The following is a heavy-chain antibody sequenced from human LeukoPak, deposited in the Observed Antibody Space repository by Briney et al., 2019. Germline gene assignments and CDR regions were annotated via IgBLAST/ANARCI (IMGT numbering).Heavy chain of an antibody. V-gene: IGHV3-7*02. J-gene: IGHJ4*02. Sequence: GGSLRLSCEASGFTFSTYAMHWVRQAPGKGLEWVAMIKQGGSEKFYVDSVKGRFTISRDNAKNSLYLQMNSLRAEDTAVYYCVAGKEIWGQGTLVTVSS. D-gene: IGHD6-19*01. CDR1: GFTFSTYA. CDR3: VAGKEI. CDR2: IKQGGSEK.